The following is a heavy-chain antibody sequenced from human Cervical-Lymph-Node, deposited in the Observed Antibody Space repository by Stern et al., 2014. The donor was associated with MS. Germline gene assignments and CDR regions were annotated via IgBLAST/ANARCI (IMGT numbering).Heavy chain of an antibody. CDR3: ARRRVVVITKGAFDI. Sequence: QVQLQQWGAGLLKPSETLSLTCAVYGGSFSGYYWSWIRQPPGKGLEWIGEINHSGSTNYNPSLKSRVTISVDTSKNQFSLKLSSVTAADTAVYYCARRRVVVITKGAFDIWGQGTMVTVSS. V-gene: IGHV4-34*01. D-gene: IGHD3-22*01. J-gene: IGHJ3*02. CDR2: INHSGST. CDR1: GGSFSGYY.